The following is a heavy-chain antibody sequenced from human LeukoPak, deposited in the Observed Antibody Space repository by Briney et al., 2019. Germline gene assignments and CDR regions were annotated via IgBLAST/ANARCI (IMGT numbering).Heavy chain of an antibody. J-gene: IGHJ6*03. CDR3: AKDLAFRGNYYMDV. CDR2: MSGSGGST. CDR1: GFTFMTYA. V-gene: IGHV3-23*01. D-gene: IGHD3-10*01. Sequence: GGSLRLSCAASGFTFMTYAMSWVRQAPGKGLEWVSTMSGSGGSTYYADSVKGRSTISRDNSKNTLYLQMNSLRAEDTAVYYCAKDLAFRGNYYMDVWGKGTTVTVSS.